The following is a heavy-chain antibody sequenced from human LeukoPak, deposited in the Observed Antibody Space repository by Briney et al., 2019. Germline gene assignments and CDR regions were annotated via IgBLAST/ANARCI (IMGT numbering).Heavy chain of an antibody. CDR1: AFTFSTSA. Sequence: PGRSLSLSCAASAFTFSTSATTWVRHPPRKGLEWVSAISGIGDKRHYADSVKGRFTISRDNSKNTLYLQMNRLRVEDTAIYYCAKDWSCDYWGQGTLITVSS. V-gene: IGHV3-23*01. CDR3: AKDWSCDY. D-gene: IGHD1-26*01. CDR2: ISGIGDKR. J-gene: IGHJ4*02.